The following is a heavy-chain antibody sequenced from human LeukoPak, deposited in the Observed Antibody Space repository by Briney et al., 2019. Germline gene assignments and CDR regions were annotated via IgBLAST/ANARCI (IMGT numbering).Heavy chain of an antibody. CDR1: GFTFDDYA. CDR2: ISWNSGSI. J-gene: IGHJ4*02. D-gene: IGHD3-16*01. V-gene: IGHV3-9*01. CDR3: ARVLMTPHFDY. Sequence: GGSLRLSCAASGFTFDDYAMHWVRQAPGKGLEWVLGISWNSGSIGYADSVKGRFTISRDNAKNSLFLQMNSLRAEDTAVYYCARVLMTPHFDYWGQGTLVTVSS.